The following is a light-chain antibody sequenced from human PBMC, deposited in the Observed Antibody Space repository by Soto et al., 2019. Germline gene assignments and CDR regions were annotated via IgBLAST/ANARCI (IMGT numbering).Light chain of an antibody. V-gene: IGLV2-23*02. CDR3: CSYAGSSTLPYV. Sequence: QSVLTQPASVSGSPGQSITISCTGTSSDVGSYNLVSWYQQHPGKAPKLMVYEVSKRPSGVSNRFSGSKSGNTSSLTISGLQAEYEADYYCCSYAGSSTLPYVFGTGTNVTVL. J-gene: IGLJ1*01. CDR2: EVS. CDR1: SSDVGSYNL.